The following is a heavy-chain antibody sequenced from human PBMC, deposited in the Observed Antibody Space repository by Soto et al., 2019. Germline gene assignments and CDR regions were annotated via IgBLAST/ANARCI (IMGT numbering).Heavy chain of an antibody. CDR3: ARGGEGYYYDSSGPDSDAFDI. V-gene: IGHV3-74*01. D-gene: IGHD3-22*01. Sequence: TGGSLRLSCAASGFTFSSYWMHWVRQAPGKGLVWVSRINSDGSSTSYADSVKGRFTISRDNAKNTLYLQMNSLRAEDTAVYYCARGGEGYYYDSSGPDSDAFDIWGQGTMVTVSS. CDR1: GFTFSSYW. CDR2: INSDGSST. J-gene: IGHJ3*02.